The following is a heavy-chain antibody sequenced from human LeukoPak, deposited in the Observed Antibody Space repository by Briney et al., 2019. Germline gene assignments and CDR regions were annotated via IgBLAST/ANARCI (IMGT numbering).Heavy chain of an antibody. CDR2: ISSSSYI. CDR1: GFTFSSYS. J-gene: IGHJ4*02. Sequence: GGSLRLSCAASGFTFSSYSMNWVRQAPGKGLEWVSSISSSSYIYYADSVKGRFTISRDNAKNSLYLQMNSLRVEDTAVYFCAKAPTRTLNYFDSWGQGTLVTVSS. D-gene: IGHD2-8*01. V-gene: IGHV3-21*01. CDR3: AKAPTRTLNYFDS.